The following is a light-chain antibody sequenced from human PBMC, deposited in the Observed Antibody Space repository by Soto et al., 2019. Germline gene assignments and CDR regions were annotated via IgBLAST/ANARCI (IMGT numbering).Light chain of an antibody. V-gene: IGLV2-14*03. Sequence: QSVLTQPASVSASPGQSITISCTGTTSDIGGYNFFSWYQQHPGKAPKLMIYDVSYRPSGVSNRFSGSKSGNTASPTISGLQPEDEADYYCSSYTTTVSLYVFGTGTKVTVL. J-gene: IGLJ1*01. CDR3: SSYTTTVSLYV. CDR2: DVS. CDR1: TSDIGGYNF.